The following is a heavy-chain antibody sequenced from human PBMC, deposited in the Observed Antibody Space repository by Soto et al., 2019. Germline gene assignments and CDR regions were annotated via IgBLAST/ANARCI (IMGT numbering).Heavy chain of an antibody. J-gene: IGHJ4*02. Sequence: SETLSLTCTVFGGSFSSSSHYWGWIRQPPGKGLEWLGTMFYFGSTYYNTSLESRVTISVDPSKNPFSLKLSSVTVVDTAVYYGARGYARNFDYWGQGTLVTLSS. V-gene: IGHV4-39*07. CDR1: GGSFSSSSHY. CDR3: ARGYARNFDY. D-gene: IGHD2-2*01. CDR2: MFYFGST.